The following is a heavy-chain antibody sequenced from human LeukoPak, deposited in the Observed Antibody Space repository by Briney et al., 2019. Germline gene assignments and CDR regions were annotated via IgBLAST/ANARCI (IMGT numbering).Heavy chain of an antibody. V-gene: IGHV3-33*01. CDR1: GFILSNYG. CDR2: MWFDESNK. Sequence: GGSLRLSCAASGFILSNYGIHWVRQAPGKGLEWVAVMWFDESNKHYADSVKGRITISRDNSKNTVNLQVNSLRAEDSAVYYCARGPPKAVPAVIVDCYGMDVWGQGTTVTVSS. CDR3: ARGPPKAVPAVIVDCYGMDV. D-gene: IGHD2-2*01. J-gene: IGHJ6*02.